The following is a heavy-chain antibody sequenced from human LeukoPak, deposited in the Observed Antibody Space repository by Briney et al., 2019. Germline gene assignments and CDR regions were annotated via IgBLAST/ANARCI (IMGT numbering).Heavy chain of an antibody. CDR1: GFTFSSYW. Sequence: PGGSLRLSCAASGFTFSSYWMHWVRQAPGKGLVWVSRINSDGSSTSYADSVKCRFTISRDNAKNSLYLQMNSLRAEDTAVYYCARGQYQLLYDNWFDPWGQGTLVTVSS. V-gene: IGHV3-74*01. CDR2: INSDGSST. D-gene: IGHD2-2*02. J-gene: IGHJ5*02. CDR3: ARGQYQLLYDNWFDP.